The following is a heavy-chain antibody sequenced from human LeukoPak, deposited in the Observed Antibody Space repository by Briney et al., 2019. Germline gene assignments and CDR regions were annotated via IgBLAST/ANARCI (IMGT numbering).Heavy chain of an antibody. Sequence: GGSLRLSCEASGFTFSSHGMYWVRQAPGKGLEWVALIWYDGSNKYYADSVKGRFTISRDNSKNTLYLQMNSLRAEDTAVYYCAREVGNYDILTGFDYWGQGTLVTVSS. J-gene: IGHJ4*02. CDR3: AREVGNYDILTGFDY. CDR1: GFTFSSHG. CDR2: IWYDGSNK. D-gene: IGHD3-9*01. V-gene: IGHV3-33*07.